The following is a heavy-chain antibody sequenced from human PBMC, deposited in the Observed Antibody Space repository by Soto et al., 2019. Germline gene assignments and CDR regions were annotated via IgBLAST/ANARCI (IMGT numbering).Heavy chain of an antibody. CDR3: ARAGEGYCSGGSCYSPNYYYYYYMDV. CDR2: IWYDGSNK. V-gene: IGHV3-33*01. J-gene: IGHJ6*03. D-gene: IGHD2-15*01. Sequence: ESGGGVVQPGRSLRLSCAASGFTFSSYGMHWVRQAPGKGLEWVAVIWYDGSNKYYADSVKGRFTISRDNSKNTLYLQMNSLRAEDTAVYYCARAGEGYCSGGSCYSPNYYYYYYMDVWGKGTTVTVSS. CDR1: GFTFSSYG.